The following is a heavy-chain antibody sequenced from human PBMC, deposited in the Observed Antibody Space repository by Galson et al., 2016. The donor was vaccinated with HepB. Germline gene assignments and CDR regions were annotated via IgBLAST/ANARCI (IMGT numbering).Heavy chain of an antibody. J-gene: IGHJ6*02. D-gene: IGHD6-13*01. V-gene: IGHV1-18*01. CDR1: GYSFRGFG. CDR2: ITSYNGYT. CDR3: ARNSSRFYGDGLSNPDGLDV. Sequence: SVKVSCKASGYSFRGFGISWVRQGPGQGLEWMGWITSYNGYTNYAQHFKDRVTMTTDKSTSTPYMELRSLTDDDTAVYYCARNSSRFYGDGLSNPDGLDVWGQGTTVTVSS.